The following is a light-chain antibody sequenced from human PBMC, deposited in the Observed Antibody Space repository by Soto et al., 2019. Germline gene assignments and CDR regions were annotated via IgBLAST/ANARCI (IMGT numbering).Light chain of an antibody. J-gene: IGLJ2*01. V-gene: IGLV2-8*01. CDR3: SSFEASNNLL. CDR2: EVS. CDR1: ISDVGGYNY. Sequence: QSVLTQPPSASGSPGQSVTISCTGTISDVGGYNYVSWYQQHPGKAPKLMIYEVSKRPSGVPDRFSGSKSGNTASLTVSGLQVEDEADYYCSSFEASNNLLFGGGTKVTVL.